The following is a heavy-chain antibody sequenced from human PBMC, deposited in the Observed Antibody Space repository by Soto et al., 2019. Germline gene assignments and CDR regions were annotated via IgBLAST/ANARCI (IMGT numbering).Heavy chain of an antibody. CDR3: ARAMVVTQNWFDP. CDR2: IYYSGST. J-gene: IGHJ5*02. D-gene: IGHD2-21*02. CDR1: GDSISSSSYY. Sequence: PSETLSLTCTVSGDSISSSSYYWGWLRHSPGKGLEWIGYIYYSGSTYYNPSLKSRVTISVDTSKNQFSLKLSSVTAADAAVYYCARAMVVTQNWFDPWGQGTLVTVSS. V-gene: IGHV4-30-4*08.